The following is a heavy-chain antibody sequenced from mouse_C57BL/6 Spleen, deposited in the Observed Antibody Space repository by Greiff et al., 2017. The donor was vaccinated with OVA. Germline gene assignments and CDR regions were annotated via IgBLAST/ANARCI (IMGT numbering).Heavy chain of an antibody. CDR1: GYAFSSSW. D-gene: IGHD1-1*01. Sequence: QVQLQQSGPELVKPGASVKISCKASGYAFSSSWMNWVKQRPGKGLEWIGRIYPGDGDTNYNGKFKGKATLTVDKSSSTAYMQLKSLTSEDSAVYYCARPRLLGMAMDYWGQGTSVTVSS. CDR3: ARPRLLGMAMDY. CDR2: IYPGDGDT. V-gene: IGHV1-82*01. J-gene: IGHJ4*01.